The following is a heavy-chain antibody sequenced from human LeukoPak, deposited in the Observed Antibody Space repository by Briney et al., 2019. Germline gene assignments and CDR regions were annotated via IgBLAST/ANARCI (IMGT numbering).Heavy chain of an antibody. CDR3: ARLDGYCSGGSCYSVSFVDP. CDR2: IYYSGST. Sequence: SETLSLTCTVSGGSISSSNYYWGWIRQPPGKGLEWIGSIYYSGSTYYNPSLKSRVTISVDKSKNQFSLKLSSVTAADTAVYYCARLDGYCSGGSCYSVSFVDPWGQGTLVTVSS. D-gene: IGHD2-15*01. V-gene: IGHV4-39*01. CDR1: GGSISSSNYY. J-gene: IGHJ5*02.